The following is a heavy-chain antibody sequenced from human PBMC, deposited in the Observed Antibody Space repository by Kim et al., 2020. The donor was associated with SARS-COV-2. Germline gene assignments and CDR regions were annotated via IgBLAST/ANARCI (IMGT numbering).Heavy chain of an antibody. D-gene: IGHD6-13*01. Sequence: GGSLRLSCAASGFTFDDYAMHWVRQAPGKGLEWVSGISWNSGSIGYADSVKGRFTISRDNAKNSLYLQMNSLRAEDTALYYCAKDIADSSSWKALDYWGQGTLVTVSS. J-gene: IGHJ4*02. CDR2: ISWNSGSI. V-gene: IGHV3-9*01. CDR3: AKDIADSSSWKALDY. CDR1: GFTFDDYA.